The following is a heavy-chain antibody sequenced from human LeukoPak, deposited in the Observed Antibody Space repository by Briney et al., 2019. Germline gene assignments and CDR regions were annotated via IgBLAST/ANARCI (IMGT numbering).Heavy chain of an antibody. V-gene: IGHV3-11*03. CDR1: GLSFSDNY. J-gene: IGHJ4*02. D-gene: IGHD1-14*01. CDR3: ARAIGRGTGGHFDY. Sequence: GGSLRLSCAVSGLSFSDNYMSWIRQAPGKGLEWVSYISNTGSYTNYADSVKGRFTISRDDAANSLFLQMDSVRAEDTAVYYCARAIGRGTGGHFDYWGQGTLVTVSS. CDR2: ISNTGSYT.